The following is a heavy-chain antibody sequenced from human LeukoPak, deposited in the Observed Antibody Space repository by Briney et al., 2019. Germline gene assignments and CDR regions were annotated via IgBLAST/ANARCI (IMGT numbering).Heavy chain of an antibody. V-gene: IGHV3-9*01. CDR1: GFTFDDYA. D-gene: IGHD3-22*01. CDR3: AKGLVDTSGYYSSPLDY. CDR2: ISWNSGSI. Sequence: GRSLRLSCAASGFTFDDYAMHWVRQAPGKGLEWVSGISWNSGSIGYADSVKGRFTISRDNAKNSLYLQMNSLRADDTALYYCAKGLVDTSGYYSSPLDYWGQGTLVTVSS. J-gene: IGHJ4*02.